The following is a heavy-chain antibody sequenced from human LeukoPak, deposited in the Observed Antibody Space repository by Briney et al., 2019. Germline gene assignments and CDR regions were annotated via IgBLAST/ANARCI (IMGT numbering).Heavy chain of an antibody. J-gene: IGHJ5*02. CDR1: GFTLSSNY. CDR2: IYSGGTT. V-gene: IGHV3-53*01. CDR3: ARVQTSAQPYRYYDILTGYHP. Sequence: PGGSLRLSYAACGFTLSSNYMTWVRQAPGKGPAWVAIIYSGGTTYYSDSVQDRFTISIDSSNNTLYLEMSSLRAEDTAVYYCARVQTSAQPYRYYDILTGYHPWGQGTLVSVSS. D-gene: IGHD3-9*01.